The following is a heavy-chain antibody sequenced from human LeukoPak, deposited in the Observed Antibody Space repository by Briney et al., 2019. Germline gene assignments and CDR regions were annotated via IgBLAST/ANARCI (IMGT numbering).Heavy chain of an antibody. Sequence: ASVKVSCKASGGTFSSYAISWVRQAPGQGLEWMGRIIPILGIANYAQKFQGRVTITADKSTSTAYMELSSLRSEDTAVYYWATRQPSRYCSGGGVYPRLYYFDYWGQGTLVTVSS. J-gene: IGHJ4*02. CDR2: IIPILGIA. D-gene: IGHD2-15*01. V-gene: IGHV1-69*04. CDR3: ATRQPSRYCSGGGVYPRLYYFDY. CDR1: GGTFSSYA.